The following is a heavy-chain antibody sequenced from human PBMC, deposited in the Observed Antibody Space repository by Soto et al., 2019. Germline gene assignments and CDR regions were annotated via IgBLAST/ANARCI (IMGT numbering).Heavy chain of an antibody. V-gene: IGHV4-59*01. CDR2: IYFNGNT. CDR1: ADSFSKYY. D-gene: IGHD3-16*01. Sequence: SETLSLTCSVSADSFSKYYWTWIRQPPWEGLEWIGYIYFNGNTNYNPSLKGRVTISIDTSKKQFSLNLSSVTAADTAVYYCASVTFGGVVLAHWGQGTLVTVSS. CDR3: ASVTFGGVVLAH. J-gene: IGHJ4*02.